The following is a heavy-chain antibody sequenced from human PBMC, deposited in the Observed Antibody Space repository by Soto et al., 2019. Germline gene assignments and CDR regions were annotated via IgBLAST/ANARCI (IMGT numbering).Heavy chain of an antibody. Sequence: PSQTLSLTCAISGDSVSSNSAAWNWIRQSPSRGLEWLGRTYYRSKWYNDYAVSVKSRITINPDTSKNQFSLQLNSVTPEDTAFYYCARGSVAGDYYYYYGRDVWGQGTTVTVSS. D-gene: IGHD6-19*01. CDR1: GDSVSSNSAA. CDR2: TYYRSKWYN. CDR3: ARGSVAGDYYYYYGRDV. V-gene: IGHV6-1*01. J-gene: IGHJ6*02.